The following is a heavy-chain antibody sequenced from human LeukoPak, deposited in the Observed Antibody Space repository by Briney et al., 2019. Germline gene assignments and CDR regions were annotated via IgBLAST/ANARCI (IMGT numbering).Heavy chain of an antibody. V-gene: IGHV3-7*01. J-gene: IGHJ4*02. D-gene: IGHD5-12*01. CDR1: GFTFSSYW. CDR3: ARDGALYSGYDLGFDY. Sequence: GGSLRLSCAASGFTFSSYWMSWVGQAPGKGLEWVANIKQDGSEKYYVDSVKGRFTISRDNAKNSLYLQMNSLRAEDTAVYYCARDGALYSGYDLGFDYWGQGTLVIVSS. CDR2: IKQDGSEK.